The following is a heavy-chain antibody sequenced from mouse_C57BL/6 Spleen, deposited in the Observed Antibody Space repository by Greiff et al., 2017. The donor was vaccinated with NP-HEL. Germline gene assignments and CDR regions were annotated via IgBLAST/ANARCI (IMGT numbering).Heavy chain of an antibody. D-gene: IGHD1-1*02. V-gene: IGHV5-4*01. CDR1: GFTFSSYA. CDR2: ISDGGSYT. J-gene: IGHJ3*01. Sequence: EVKVVESGGGLVKPGGSLKLSCAASGFTFSSYAMSWVRQTPEKRLEWVATISDGGSYTYYPDNVKGRFTISRDNAKNNLYLQMSHLKSEDTAMYYCAREEGYGTKFAYWGQGTLVTVSA. CDR3: AREEGYGTKFAY.